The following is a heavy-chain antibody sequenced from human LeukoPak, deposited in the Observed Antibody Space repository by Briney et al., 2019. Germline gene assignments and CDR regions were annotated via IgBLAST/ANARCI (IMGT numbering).Heavy chain of an antibody. V-gene: IGHV3-30*18. D-gene: IGHD3-10*01. Sequence: GGSLTLSCSASGFTFSSYGMHWLRQAPAKGLDWVAVISYGGSNKYYADFVQGRCTISRDNSKSTLYLQMNSLRAEDTALYYCAKGPGSGSDPSYLVQGTLVTVSS. CDR2: ISYGGSNK. J-gene: IGHJ4*02. CDR3: AKGPGSGSDPSY. CDR1: GFTFSSYG.